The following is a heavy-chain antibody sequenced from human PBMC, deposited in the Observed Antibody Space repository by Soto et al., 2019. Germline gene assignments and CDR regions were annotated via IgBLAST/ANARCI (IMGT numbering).Heavy chain of an antibody. CDR3: AIGGIVVVPAASSTMDV. CDR1: GFTFSSYG. D-gene: IGHD2-2*01. J-gene: IGHJ6*02. CDR2: IWYDGSNK. Sequence: PGGSLRLSCAASGFTFSSYGMHWVRQAPCKGLEWVAVIWYDGSNKYYADSVKGRFTISRDNSKNTLYLQMNSLRAEDTAVYYWAIGGIVVVPAASSTMDVWGQGTTDIVSS. V-gene: IGHV3-33*01.